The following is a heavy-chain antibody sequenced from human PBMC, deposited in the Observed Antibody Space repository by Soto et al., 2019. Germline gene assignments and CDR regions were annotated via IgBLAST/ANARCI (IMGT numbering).Heavy chain of an antibody. Sequence: GGSLRLSCAASGFTFSSYGMHWVRQAPGKGLEWVAVIWYDGSNKYYADSVKGRFTISRDNSKNTLYLQMNSLRAEDTAVYYCARDKNAAAGGYYGMDVWGQGTTVTVSS. CDR2: IWYDGSNK. V-gene: IGHV3-33*01. J-gene: IGHJ6*02. CDR1: GFTFSSYG. D-gene: IGHD6-13*01. CDR3: ARDKNAAAGGYYGMDV.